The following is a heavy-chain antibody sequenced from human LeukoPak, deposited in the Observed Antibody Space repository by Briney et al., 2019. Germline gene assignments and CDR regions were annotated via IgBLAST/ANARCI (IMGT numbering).Heavy chain of an antibody. Sequence: PSETLSLTCTVSGGSISSYYWSWIRQPPGKGLEWIGYIYHSGTTNYNSSLKSRVTISVDTSKSQFSLKLSSVTAADTAVYYCAREGGQYYFDYWGQGTLVTVSS. V-gene: IGHV4-59*01. CDR1: GGSISSYY. J-gene: IGHJ4*02. D-gene: IGHD1-26*01. CDR2: IYHSGTT. CDR3: AREGGQYYFDY.